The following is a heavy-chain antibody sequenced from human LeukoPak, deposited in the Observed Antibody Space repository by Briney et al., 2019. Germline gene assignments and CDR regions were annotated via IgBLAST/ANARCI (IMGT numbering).Heavy chain of an antibody. CDR3: ARGSPYYHGSGTYSLLDC. V-gene: IGHV3-11*01. CDR1: GFTFSDYY. CDR2: IGRSGSTI. D-gene: IGHD3-10*01. Sequence: GGSLRLSCAASGFTFSDYYMTWIRQAPGKGLEWVSYIGRSGSTIYHADSVRGRFTISRDDAKNSLYLQMNSLRAEDTAVYYCARGSPYYHGSGTYSLLDCLGLGTLVTVSS. J-gene: IGHJ4*02.